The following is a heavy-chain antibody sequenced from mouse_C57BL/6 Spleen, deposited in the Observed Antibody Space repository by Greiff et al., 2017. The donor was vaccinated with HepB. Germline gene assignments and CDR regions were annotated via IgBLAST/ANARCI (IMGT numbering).Heavy chain of an antibody. D-gene: IGHD2-1*01. Sequence: QVQLQQSGAELVRPGTSVKVSCKASGYAFTNYLLEWVKQRPGQGLEWIGVINPGSGGTNYNEKFKGKATLTADKSSSTAYMQLSSLTSEDSAVYFCARSGGNYPFDYWGQGTTLTVSS. CDR2: INPGSGGT. CDR3: ARSGGNYPFDY. CDR1: GYAFTNYL. V-gene: IGHV1-54*01. J-gene: IGHJ2*01.